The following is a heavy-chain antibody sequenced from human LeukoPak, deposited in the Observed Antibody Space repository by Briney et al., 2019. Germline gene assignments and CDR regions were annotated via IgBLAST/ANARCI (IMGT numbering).Heavy chain of an antibody. V-gene: IGHV3-7*01. CDR2: IKQDGSEK. CDR3: ARVQNSYHYDSSGYVYY. J-gene: IGHJ4*02. Sequence: QTGGSLRLSCAASGFTFSTYWMSWVRQAPGKGLEWVANIKQDGSEKYYVDSVKGRFTISRDNSKNTLYLQMNSLRAEDTAVYYCARVQNSYHYDSSGYVYYWGQGTLVTVSS. CDR1: GFTFSTYW. D-gene: IGHD3-22*01.